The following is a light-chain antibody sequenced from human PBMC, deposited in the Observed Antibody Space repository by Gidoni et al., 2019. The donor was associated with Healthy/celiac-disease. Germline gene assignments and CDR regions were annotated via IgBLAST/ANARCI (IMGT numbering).Light chain of an antibody. CDR2: AAS. CDR1: QSMSSY. Sequence: DIQMSQSPSSLSASVGDRVTITCRASQSMSSYFNWYQQKPGKAPKLLIYAASSLPSGVPSSLSGSGSGTDFTLTISSLQPEDFATYYCQQSYSTPFTFGPGTKVDIK. J-gene: IGKJ3*01. V-gene: IGKV1-39*01. CDR3: QQSYSTPFT.